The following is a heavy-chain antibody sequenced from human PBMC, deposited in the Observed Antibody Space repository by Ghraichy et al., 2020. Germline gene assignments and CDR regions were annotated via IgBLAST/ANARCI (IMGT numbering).Heavy chain of an antibody. V-gene: IGHV1-18*01. J-gene: IGHJ5*02. Sequence: ASVKVSCKASGYSFINYGITWVRQAPGQGLEWMGWITTKSGNTQYAQKFQGRVTMTTETSTDTAYMELRSLRFDDTAVYYCARGVNWLDPWGQGTLVTVSS. CDR1: GYSFINYG. CDR3: ARGVNWLDP. CDR2: ITTKSGNT.